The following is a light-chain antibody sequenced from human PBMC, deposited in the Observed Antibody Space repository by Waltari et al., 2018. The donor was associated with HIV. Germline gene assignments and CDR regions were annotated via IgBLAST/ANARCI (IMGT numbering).Light chain of an antibody. CDR3: ATGDDSLSGVL. CDR2: RTH. CDR1: SPNIGSHY. J-gene: IGLJ2*01. V-gene: IGLV1-47*01. Sequence: SVLTQPPSASGTPGQRVTISCSGSSPNIGSHYVFWYQQLPGTAPKLLMHRTHQLPSGVPDRFSDSTSGTSASLAISGLRSEDEADYYCATGDDSLSGVLFGGGTKLTVL.